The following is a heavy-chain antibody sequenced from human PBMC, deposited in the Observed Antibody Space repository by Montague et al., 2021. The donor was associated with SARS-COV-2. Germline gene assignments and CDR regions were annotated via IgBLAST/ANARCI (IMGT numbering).Heavy chain of an antibody. D-gene: IGHD2-8*01. Sequence: SETLSLTCTVSGGSISGYYWSWIRQPPGQRLECIGYIYYSGSTKYNPXLESRVTVSVDRSKNQVSLKLSSVTAADTAVYYCARLLRSCTNGVCRTYYYYARDVWGQGTTVTVSS. V-gene: IGHV4-59*01. CDR3: ARLLRSCTNGVCRTYYYYARDV. CDR1: GGSISGYY. J-gene: IGHJ6*02. CDR2: IYYSGST.